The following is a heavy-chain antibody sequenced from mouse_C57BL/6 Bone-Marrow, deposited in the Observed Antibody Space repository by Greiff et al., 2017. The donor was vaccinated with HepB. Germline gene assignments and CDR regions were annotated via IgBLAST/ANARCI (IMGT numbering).Heavy chain of an antibody. CDR3: ATPSTMVTTEFAY. J-gene: IGHJ3*01. Sequence: VQLQESGAELVRPGASVTLSCKASGYTFTGYWIEWVKQRPGHGLEWIGEILPGSGSTNYNEKFKGKATFTADTSSNTAYMQLSSLTTEDSAIYYCATPSTMVTTEFAYWGQGTLVTVSA. V-gene: IGHV1-9*01. D-gene: IGHD2-2*01. CDR1: GYTFTGYW. CDR2: ILPGSGST.